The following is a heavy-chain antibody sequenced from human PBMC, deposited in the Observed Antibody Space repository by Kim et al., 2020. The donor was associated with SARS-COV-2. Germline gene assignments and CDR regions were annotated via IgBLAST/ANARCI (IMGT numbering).Heavy chain of an antibody. V-gene: IGHV1-69*13. CDR3: ARERAPLWGVRYYGMDV. D-gene: IGHD3-16*01. CDR2: IIPIFGTA. Sequence: SVKVSCKASGGTFSSYAISWVRQAPGQGLEWMGGIIPIFGTANYAQKFQGRVTITADESTSTAYMELSSLRSEDTTVYYCARERAPLWGVRYYGMDVWGRGTTVTVSS. J-gene: IGHJ6*02. CDR1: GGTFSSYA.